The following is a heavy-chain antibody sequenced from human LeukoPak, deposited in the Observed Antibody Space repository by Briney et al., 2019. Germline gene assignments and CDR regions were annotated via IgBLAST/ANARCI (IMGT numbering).Heavy chain of an antibody. Sequence: SETLSLTCTVSGGSISSGGYYWSWLRQHPGKGLEWIGYIYYSGSTYYNPSLKSRVTISVDTSKNQFSLKLSSVTAADTAVYYCARASPSLAADYWGQGTLVTVSS. CDR1: GGSISSGGYY. J-gene: IGHJ4*02. CDR3: ARASPSLAADY. D-gene: IGHD2-15*01. CDR2: IYYSGST. V-gene: IGHV4-31*03.